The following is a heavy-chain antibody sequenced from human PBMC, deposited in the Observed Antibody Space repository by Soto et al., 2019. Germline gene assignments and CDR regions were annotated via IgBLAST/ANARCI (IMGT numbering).Heavy chain of an antibody. J-gene: IGHJ6*02. CDR1: GYTFTRYG. CDR2: ISAYNGNT. D-gene: IGHD4-17*01. CDR3: ARDDDYGDYVHHRSDYYYGMDV. Sequence: AAVKVSCKACGYTFTRYGISWVRQAPGQGLEWMGWISAYNGNTNYAQKLQGRVTMTTDTSTSTAYMELRSLRSDDTAVYYCARDDDYGDYVHHRSDYYYGMDVWGQGTTVTVSS. V-gene: IGHV1-18*01.